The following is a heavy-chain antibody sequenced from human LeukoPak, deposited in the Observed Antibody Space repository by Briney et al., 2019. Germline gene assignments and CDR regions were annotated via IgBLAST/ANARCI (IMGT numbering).Heavy chain of an antibody. CDR2: IIPIFGTA. J-gene: IGHJ4*02. CDR3: ARASTGTTGYFDY. V-gene: IGHV1-69*05. Sequence: SVKVSCKACGYTFTSYDINWVRQATGQGLEWMGRIIPIFGTANYALKFQGRVTITTDESTSTAYMELSSLRSEDTAVYYCARASTGTTGYFDYWGQGTLVTVSS. D-gene: IGHD1-7*01. CDR1: GYTFTSYD.